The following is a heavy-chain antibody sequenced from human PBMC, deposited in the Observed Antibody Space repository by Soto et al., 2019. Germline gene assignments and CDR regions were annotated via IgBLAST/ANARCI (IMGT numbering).Heavy chain of an antibody. CDR1: GFTFSSYS. V-gene: IGHV3-48*02. CDR2: ISSSSSTI. CDR3: ESGTTLGYYYGMDV. Sequence: PGGSLRLSCAASGFTFSSYSMNWVRQAPGKGLEWVSYISSSSSTIYYADSVKGRFTISRDNAKNSLYLQMNSLRDGDTAVYYCESGTTLGYYYGMDVWGQGTTVTVSS. D-gene: IGHD1-26*01. J-gene: IGHJ6*02.